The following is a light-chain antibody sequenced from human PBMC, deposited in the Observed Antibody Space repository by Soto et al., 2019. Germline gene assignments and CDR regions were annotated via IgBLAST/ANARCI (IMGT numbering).Light chain of an antibody. Sequence: ETVLTQSPGTLSLSPGETATLSCRASQRVSANYLAWYQHKPGQAPRLLIYDASTRATGTPDRFSGGGSGTDFTLTIRRLEPEDFELYYCQQYADSRQVTFGGGTKVDIK. CDR3: QQYADSRQVT. J-gene: IGKJ4*01. V-gene: IGKV3-20*01. CDR1: QRVSANY. CDR2: DAS.